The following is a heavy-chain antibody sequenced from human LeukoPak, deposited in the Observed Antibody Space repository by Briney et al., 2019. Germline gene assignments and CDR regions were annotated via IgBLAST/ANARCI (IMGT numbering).Heavy chain of an antibody. D-gene: IGHD3-10*01. CDR1: GGSISSGGYY. V-gene: IGHV4-31*03. CDR3: ARSPASGGPRWFDP. Sequence: PSQTLSLTCTVSGGSISSGGYYWSWIRQHPGKGLEWIGYIYYSGSTYYNPSLKSRVTISVDTSKNQFSLKLSSVTAADTAVCYCARSPASGGPRWFDPWGQGTLVTVSS. CDR2: IYYSGST. J-gene: IGHJ5*02.